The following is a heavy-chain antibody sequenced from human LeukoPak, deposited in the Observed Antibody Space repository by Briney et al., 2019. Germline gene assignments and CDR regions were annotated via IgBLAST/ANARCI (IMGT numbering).Heavy chain of an antibody. Sequence: LPGGSLRLSCAASAFTFSTYSMNWVRQAPGKGLEWGSYISSSSNTIYYADSVKGRFTISRDNAKNSLYLQMNSLRDEDTAVYYCASVYYDILTGYYFPYYFDYWGQGTLVTVS. V-gene: IGHV3-48*02. J-gene: IGHJ4*02. CDR3: ASVYYDILTGYYFPYYFDY. D-gene: IGHD3-9*01. CDR1: AFTFSTYS. CDR2: ISSSSNTI.